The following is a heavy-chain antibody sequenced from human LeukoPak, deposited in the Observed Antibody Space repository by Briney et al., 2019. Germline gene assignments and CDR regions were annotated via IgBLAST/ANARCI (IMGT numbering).Heavy chain of an antibody. V-gene: IGHV4-59*01. CDR2: IYYSGST. CDR3: AREFDYGVIDY. CDR1: GGSFSGYY. D-gene: IGHD4-17*01. J-gene: IGHJ4*02. Sequence: SETLSLTCAVYGGSFSGYYWSWIRQPPGKGLEWIGYIYYSGSTSYNPSLKSRVTISVDTSKNQFSLKLSSVTAADTAVYYCAREFDYGVIDYWGQGTLVTVSS.